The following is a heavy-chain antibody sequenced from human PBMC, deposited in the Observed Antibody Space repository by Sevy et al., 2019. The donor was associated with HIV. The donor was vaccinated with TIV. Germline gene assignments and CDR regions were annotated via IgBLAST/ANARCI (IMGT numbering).Heavy chain of an antibody. J-gene: IGHJ4*02. Sequence: GGSLRLSCTGSGFTFGDYAMSWFRQAPGMGLEWVGFIRSKDYGGATEYAASGKARFTISREDSKSMADLQMNSLKTEDTAGYYCTRGYYYDSSGYSDYWGQGTLVTVSS. CDR1: GFTFGDYA. CDR2: IRSKDYGGAT. D-gene: IGHD3-22*01. V-gene: IGHV3-49*03. CDR3: TRGYYYDSSGYSDY.